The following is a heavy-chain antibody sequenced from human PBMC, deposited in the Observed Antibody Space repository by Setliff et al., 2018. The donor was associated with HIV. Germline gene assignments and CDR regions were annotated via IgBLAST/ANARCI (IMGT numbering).Heavy chain of an antibody. J-gene: IGHJ3*02. Sequence: GASVKVSCKASGYTFTDYYMQWGRQAPGQGLEWMGRINPDSGGANYAQKFQGRVTMTRDTSISTAYMELSSLRSDDTAVYYCARILVGVDDAFDIWGQGTMVTVSS. CDR1: GYTFTDYY. CDR2: INPDSGGA. CDR3: ARILVGVDDAFDI. D-gene: IGHD1-26*01. V-gene: IGHV1-2*06.